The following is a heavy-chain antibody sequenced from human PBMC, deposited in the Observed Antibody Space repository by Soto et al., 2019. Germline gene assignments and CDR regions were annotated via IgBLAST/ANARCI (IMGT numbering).Heavy chain of an antibody. D-gene: IGHD2-8*02. Sequence: SETLSLTCTVSGGSISSSSYYWGWIRQPPGKGLEWIGSIYYSGSTYYNPSLKSRVTISVDTSKNQFSLKLSSVTAADTAVYYCARHFFALRMEVAPWWFDYWGQGTLVTVSS. J-gene: IGHJ4*02. CDR2: IYYSGST. V-gene: IGHV4-39*01. CDR3: ARHFFALRMEVAPWWFDY. CDR1: GGSISSSSYY.